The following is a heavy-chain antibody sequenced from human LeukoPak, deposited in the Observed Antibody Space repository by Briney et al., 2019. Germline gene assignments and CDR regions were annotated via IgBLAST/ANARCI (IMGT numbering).Heavy chain of an antibody. Sequence: SETLSLTCTVTAGSISTYYWSCIRQTAGKGLEWIGHINPRGNIKYNPSLKSRVSLSMDTSKNQFSLKVNSVTAADTAVYYCARGGSQWLVEEAFAFWGRGTMVTVSS. V-gene: IGHV4-4*07. CDR2: INPRGNI. D-gene: IGHD6-19*01. CDR1: AGSISTYY. J-gene: IGHJ3*01. CDR3: ARGGSQWLVEEAFAF.